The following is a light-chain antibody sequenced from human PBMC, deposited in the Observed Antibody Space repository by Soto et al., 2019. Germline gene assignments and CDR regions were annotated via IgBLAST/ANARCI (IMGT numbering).Light chain of an antibody. CDR3: QQYKSWPPIT. CDR1: QTVPSR. J-gene: IGKJ5*01. CDR2: GAY. V-gene: IGKV3-15*01. Sequence: EIVLTQSPATLSVSPGEGVTLSCRASQTVPSRIAWYQQKPGQAPRLLIYGAYTRATGVPDRFSGTGSGTEFTLTISSLKSEDYGVYYCQQYKSWPPITFGQGTRLEIK.